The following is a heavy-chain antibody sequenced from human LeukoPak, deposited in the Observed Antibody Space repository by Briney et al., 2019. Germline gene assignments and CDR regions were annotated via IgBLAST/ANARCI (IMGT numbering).Heavy chain of an antibody. CDR2: IRCKADGGTT. Sequence: GGSLRLSCTASGFTFGDYAMSWVRQAPGKGLEWVGFIRCKADGGTTEYSASVKGTFTISRDDSKSIAYLQMNSLRTEDTAVYYCTREKEYDILTGYYPEVYYYYGMDVWGQGTTVTVSS. CDR1: GFTFGDYA. J-gene: IGHJ6*02. CDR3: TREKEYDILTGYYPEVYYYYGMDV. V-gene: IGHV3-49*04. D-gene: IGHD3-9*01.